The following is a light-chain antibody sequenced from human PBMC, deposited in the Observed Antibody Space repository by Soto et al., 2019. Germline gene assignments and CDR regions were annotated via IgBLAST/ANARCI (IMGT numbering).Light chain of an antibody. V-gene: IGLV2-14*01. CDR3: SSKSPDF. J-gene: IGLJ1*01. CDR2: EVS. CDR1: SSDVGGYNY. Sequence: QSALTQPASVSGSPGQSITISCTGTSSDVGGYNYVSWYQQHPGKAPKLMIYEVSNRPSGVSNRFSGSKSGNTASLTISGLQAEDEADYYCSSKSPDFFGTGTKVTVL.